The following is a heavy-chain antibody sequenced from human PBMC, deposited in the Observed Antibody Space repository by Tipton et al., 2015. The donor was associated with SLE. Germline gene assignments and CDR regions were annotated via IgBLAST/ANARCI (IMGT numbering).Heavy chain of an antibody. D-gene: IGHD2-2*01. CDR1: GFTFSTYG. CDR3: ARDGEGYQLLRGRYYYMDV. J-gene: IGHJ6*03. V-gene: IGHV3-33*01. Sequence: RSLRLSCAASGFTFSTYGIHWVRQAPGKGLEWVALIWHDGSNKFYADSVKGRFTISRDNSRNTLYLQMNSLRGEDTAVYYCARDGEGYQLLRGRYYYMDVWGKGTTVTVSS. CDR2: IWHDGSNK.